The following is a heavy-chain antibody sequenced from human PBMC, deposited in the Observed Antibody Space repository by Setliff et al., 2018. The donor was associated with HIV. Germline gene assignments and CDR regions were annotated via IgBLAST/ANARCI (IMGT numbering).Heavy chain of an antibody. J-gene: IGHJ4*02. CDR1: GGTFSSYA. V-gene: IGHV1-69*04. Sequence: GASVKVSCKASGGTFSSYAISWVRQAPGQGLEWMGRIIPRFDITNYPQKFQGRVRLTADKSTSTAYLELSSLRSEDTAVYYCAAARLLNDYRDPGAYYFDFWGQGTLVTVSS. D-gene: IGHD4-4*01. CDR3: AAARLLNDYRDPGAYYFDF. CDR2: IIPRFDIT.